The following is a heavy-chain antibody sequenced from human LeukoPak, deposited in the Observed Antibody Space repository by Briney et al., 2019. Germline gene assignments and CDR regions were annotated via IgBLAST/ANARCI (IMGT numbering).Heavy chain of an antibody. CDR3: ARGGYYDFWSGYYRSYFDY. Sequence: GGSLRLSCAASGFTFSSYSMTWVRQAPGKGLEWVSSISSSSYIYYADSVKGRFTISRDNAKNSLYLQMDSLRAEDTAVYYCARGGYYDFWSGYYRSYFDYWGQGALVTVSS. V-gene: IGHV3-21*01. J-gene: IGHJ4*02. CDR2: ISSSSYI. D-gene: IGHD3-3*01. CDR1: GFTFSSYS.